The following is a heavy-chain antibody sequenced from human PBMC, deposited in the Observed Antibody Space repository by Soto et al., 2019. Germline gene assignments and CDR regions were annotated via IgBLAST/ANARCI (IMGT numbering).Heavy chain of an antibody. CDR2: IYVTGAV. CDR1: VAALNSGNYY. CDR3: ARLRIATNNYKWFEA. D-gene: IGHD2-21*01. J-gene: IGHJ5*02. V-gene: IGHV4-31*03. Sequence: PSETLSLTCSFSVAALNSGNYYCSWIRQVPGKGLEWIGHIYVTGAVDYNPSLRDRITISQDTSERQFSLNLRLVTAADTAVYYCARLRIATNNYKWFEAWGQGTLVTLSS.